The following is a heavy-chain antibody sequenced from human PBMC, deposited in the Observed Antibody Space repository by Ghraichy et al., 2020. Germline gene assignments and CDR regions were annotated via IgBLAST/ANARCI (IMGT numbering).Heavy chain of an antibody. CDR3: ARDTFFVLGPRMVRGDNWFDP. D-gene: IGHD3-10*01. Sequence: ASVKVSCKASGYTFTSYGISWVRQAPGQGLEWMGWISAYNGNTNYAQKLQGRVTMTTDTSTSTAYMELRSLRSDDTAVYYCARDTFFVLGPRMVRGDNWFDPWGQGTLVTVSS. CDR1: GYTFTSYG. J-gene: IGHJ5*02. CDR2: ISAYNGNT. V-gene: IGHV1-18*04.